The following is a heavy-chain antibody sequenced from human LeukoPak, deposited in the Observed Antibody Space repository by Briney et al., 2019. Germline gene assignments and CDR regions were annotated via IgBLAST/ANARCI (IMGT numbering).Heavy chain of an antibody. Sequence: ASVKVSCKASGYTFTSYYMHWVRQAPGHGLEWMGIINPSGGSTSYAQKFQGRVTMTRDMSTSTVYMELSSLRSEDTAVYYCARAEWELLLDYWGQGTLVTVSS. CDR3: ARAEWELLLDY. D-gene: IGHD1-26*01. CDR2: INPSGGST. V-gene: IGHV1-46*01. J-gene: IGHJ4*02. CDR1: GYTFTSYY.